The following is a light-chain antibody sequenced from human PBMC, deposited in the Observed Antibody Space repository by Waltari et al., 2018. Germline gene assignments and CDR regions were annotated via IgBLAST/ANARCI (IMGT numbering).Light chain of an antibody. CDR1: QSVSSY. V-gene: IGKV3-11*01. CDR2: DAS. CDR3: QQRSNWPT. Sequence: EIVLTQSPAPLYLSPGERATLSCRASQSVSSYLAWYQQKPGQAPRLLIYDASNRATGIPARFSGSGSGTDFTLTINSLEPEDFAVYYCQQRSNWPTFGQGTKLEIK. J-gene: IGKJ2*01.